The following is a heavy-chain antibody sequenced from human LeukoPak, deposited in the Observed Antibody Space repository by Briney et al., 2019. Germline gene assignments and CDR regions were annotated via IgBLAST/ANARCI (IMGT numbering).Heavy chain of an antibody. V-gene: IGHV4-39*01. CDR2: IYYDGTT. D-gene: IGHD2-2*01. CDR1: GGSIRSGSYY. J-gene: IGHJ4*02. CDR3: ARWGFTSSRGYFDY. Sequence: PSETLSLTCTVSGGSIRSGSYYWGWIRQPPGKGLEFIGTIYYDGTTYYNPSLKSRVTISVDTSKNQFSLELSAVTAADTAVYYCARWGFTSSRGYFDYWGQGTLVIVSS.